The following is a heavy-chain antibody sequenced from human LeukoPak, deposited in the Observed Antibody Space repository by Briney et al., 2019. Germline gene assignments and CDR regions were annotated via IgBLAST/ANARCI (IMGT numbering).Heavy chain of an antibody. D-gene: IGHD3-10*01. CDR3: ARGGSGSYYYRTGYYYYMDV. V-gene: IGHV4-39*01. Sequence: SETLSLTCTASGGSINSSNYYWGWIRQPPGKGLEWIGGIYYSGSTYYNPSLKSRVTASVDTSKNQFSLKLSSVTAADTAVYYCARGGSGSYYYRTGYYYYMDVWGKGTTVTISS. CDR1: GGSINSSNYY. CDR2: IYYSGST. J-gene: IGHJ6*03.